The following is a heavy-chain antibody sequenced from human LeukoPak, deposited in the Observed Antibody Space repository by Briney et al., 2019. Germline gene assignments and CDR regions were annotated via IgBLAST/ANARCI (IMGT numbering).Heavy chain of an antibody. CDR1: GGSISSYY. CDR2: IYYSGST. J-gene: IGHJ6*02. Sequence: SETLSLTCTVSGGSISSYYWSWIRQPPGKGLEWIGYIYYSGSTNYNPSLQSRVTMSVDTSKNQFSLKLSSVTAADTAVYYCARGDYYYGMDVWGQGTTVTVSS. V-gene: IGHV4-59*12. CDR3: ARGDYYYGMDV.